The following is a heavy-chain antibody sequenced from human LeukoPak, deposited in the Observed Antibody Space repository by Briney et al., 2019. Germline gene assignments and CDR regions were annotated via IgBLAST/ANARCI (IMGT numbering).Heavy chain of an antibody. J-gene: IGHJ4*02. CDR3: ARGYYDGSGYYIEFAN. CDR2: IYSSGST. D-gene: IGHD3-22*01. CDR1: GGSISSYY. V-gene: IGHV4-4*07. Sequence: PSETLSLTCSVSGGSISSYYWSWIRQPAGKELEWIGRIYSSGSTNYNPSLKSRVTLSGDTSKNQFSLNLNFVTAADTAVYYCARGYYDGSGYYIEFANWGQGTLVTVSS.